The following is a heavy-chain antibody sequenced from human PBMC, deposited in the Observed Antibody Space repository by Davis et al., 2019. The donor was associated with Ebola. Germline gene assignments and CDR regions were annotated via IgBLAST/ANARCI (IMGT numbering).Heavy chain of an antibody. J-gene: IGHJ4*02. Sequence: ASVKVSCKASGYTFTGYYMHWVRQAPGQGLEWMGRINPNSGGTNYAQKFQGRVTMTTDTSISTAYMEVRSLRSDDTAVYYCARAQFPTTSDHWGQGTLVTVSS. D-gene: IGHD1-1*01. CDR2: INPNSGGT. CDR1: GYTFTGYY. CDR3: ARAQFPTTSDH. V-gene: IGHV1-2*06.